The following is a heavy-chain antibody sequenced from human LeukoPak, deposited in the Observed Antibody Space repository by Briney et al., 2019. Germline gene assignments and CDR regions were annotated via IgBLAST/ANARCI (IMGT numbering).Heavy chain of an antibody. CDR2: ISGSGGST. CDR3: AKDPGGRGVIIKYYFDY. Sequence: GGSLRLSCAASGFTFSSYAMSWVRQAPGKGLEWVSAISGSGGSTYYADSVKGRFTISRDNSKNTLYLQMNSLRAEDTAVYYCAKDPGGRGVIIKYYFDYWGQGTLVTVSS. J-gene: IGHJ4*02. CDR1: GFTFSSYA. D-gene: IGHD3-10*01. V-gene: IGHV3-23*01.